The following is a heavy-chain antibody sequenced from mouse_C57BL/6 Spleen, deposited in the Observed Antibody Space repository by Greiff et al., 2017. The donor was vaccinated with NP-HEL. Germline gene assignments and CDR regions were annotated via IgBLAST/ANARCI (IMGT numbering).Heavy chain of an antibody. CDR2: IRLKSDNYAT. Sequence: EVKVEESGGGLVQPGGSMKLSCVASGFTFSNYWMNWVRQSPEKGLEWVAQIRLKSDNYATHYAESVKGRFTISRDDSKSSVYLQMNNLRAEDTGIYYCTVHTTVVARYFDVWGTRTTVTVSS. J-gene: IGHJ1*03. CDR1: GFTFSNYW. CDR3: TVHTTVVARYFDV. V-gene: IGHV6-3*01. D-gene: IGHD1-1*01.